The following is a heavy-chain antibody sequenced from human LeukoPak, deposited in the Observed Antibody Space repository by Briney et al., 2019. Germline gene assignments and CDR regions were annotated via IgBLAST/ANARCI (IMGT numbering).Heavy chain of an antibody. CDR3: ARGRWSYDFWSGYYGDFQH. Sequence: ASVKVSCKASGYTFTSYGISWVRQAPGQGLEWMGGIIPIFGTANYAQKFQGRVTITADESMSTAYMELSSLRSEDTAVYYCARGRWSYDFWSGYYGDFQHWGQGTLVTVSS. CDR2: IIPIFGTA. J-gene: IGHJ1*01. D-gene: IGHD3-3*01. CDR1: GYTFTSYG. V-gene: IGHV1-69*13.